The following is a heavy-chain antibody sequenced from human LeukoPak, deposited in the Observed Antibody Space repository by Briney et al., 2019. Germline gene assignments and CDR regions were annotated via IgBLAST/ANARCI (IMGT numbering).Heavy chain of an antibody. Sequence: GASVKVSCKASGYTFTSYYMHWVRQAPGQGLEWMGIINPSGGSTSYAQKFQGRVTMTRDMSTTTVYMELSSLTSEDTAMYYCASNSTPSYFEDWGQGTLVTVSS. CDR2: INPSGGST. D-gene: IGHD6-6*01. CDR1: GYTFTSYY. CDR3: ASNSTPSYFED. V-gene: IGHV1-46*01. J-gene: IGHJ4*02.